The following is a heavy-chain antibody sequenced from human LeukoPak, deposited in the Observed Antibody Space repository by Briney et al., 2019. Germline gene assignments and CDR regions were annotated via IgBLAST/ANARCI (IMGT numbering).Heavy chain of an antibody. V-gene: IGHV1-18*01. CDR2: ISAYNGNT. D-gene: IGHD1-7*01. CDR3: AKTGTTRRYYYGMDV. CDR1: GYTFTSYG. J-gene: IGHJ6*02. Sequence: ASVKVSCKASGYTFTSYGISWVRQAPGQGLEWMGWISAYNGNTNYAQKLQGRVTMTTDTSTSTAYIELRSLRPDDTAVYYCAKTGTTRRYYYGMDVWGQGTTVTVSS.